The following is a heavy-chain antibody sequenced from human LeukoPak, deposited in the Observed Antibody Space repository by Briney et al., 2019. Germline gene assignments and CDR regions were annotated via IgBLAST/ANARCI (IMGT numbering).Heavy chain of an antibody. D-gene: IGHD3-9*01. CDR2: IYYSGST. CDR1: GGSISSSSYY. V-gene: IGHV4-39*07. Sequence: PSETLSLTCTVSGGSISSSSYYWGWIRQPPGKGLEWIGSIYYSGSTYYNPSLKSRVTISVDTSKNQFSLKLSSVTAADTAVYYCARDRLTGYAFDIWGQGTMVTVSS. CDR3: ARDRLTGYAFDI. J-gene: IGHJ3*02.